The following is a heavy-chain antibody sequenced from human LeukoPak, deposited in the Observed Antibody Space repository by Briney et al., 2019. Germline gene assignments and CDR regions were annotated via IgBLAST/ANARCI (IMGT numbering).Heavy chain of an antibody. J-gene: IGHJ4*02. D-gene: IGHD3-3*01. CDR3: ARGLKGLFWRYDY. CDR2: INHSGST. CDR1: GGSISSGGYS. V-gene: IGHV4-34*01. Sequence: SETLSLTCAVSGGSISSGGYSWSWIRQPPGKGLEWIGEINHSGSTSYNPSLKSRVTISVDTSKNQFSLKLSSVTAADTAVYYCARGLKGLFWRYDYWGQGTLVTVSS.